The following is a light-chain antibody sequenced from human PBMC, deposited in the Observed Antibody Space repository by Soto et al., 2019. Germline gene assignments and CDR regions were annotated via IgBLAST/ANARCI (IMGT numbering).Light chain of an antibody. Sequence: QSALTQPRSVSGSPGQSVTISCTGTSSDVGDYNYVSWYQQHPGKAPKVMIYDVSKRPSGVPDRFSGSKSGNTASLTISGLQAEDEADYYCCSYAGSYTVYVFGTGTKLTVL. V-gene: IGLV2-11*01. CDR3: CSYAGSYTVYV. CDR2: DVS. J-gene: IGLJ1*01. CDR1: SSDVGDYNY.